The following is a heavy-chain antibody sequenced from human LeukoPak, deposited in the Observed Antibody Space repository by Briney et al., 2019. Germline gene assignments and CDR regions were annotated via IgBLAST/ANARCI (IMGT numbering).Heavy chain of an antibody. CDR2: IYYSGST. Sequence: SETLSLTCTVSGGSISIYYWSWIRQPPGKGLEWIGYIYYSGSTNYNPSLKSRVTISVDTSKNQFSLKLSSVTAADTAVYYCARGYSSSFGGWFDPWGQGTLVTVSS. J-gene: IGHJ5*02. V-gene: IGHV4-59*08. D-gene: IGHD6-6*01. CDR3: ARGYSSSFGGWFDP. CDR1: GGSISIYY.